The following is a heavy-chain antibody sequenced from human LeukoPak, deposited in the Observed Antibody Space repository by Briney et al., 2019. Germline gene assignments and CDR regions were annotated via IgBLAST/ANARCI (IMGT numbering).Heavy chain of an antibody. CDR3: GGRCRGTIDY. CDR2: IYSTGTT. J-gene: IGHJ4*02. Sequence: PSDTLSLTCSVSCPFVRWFYLTWIRQPPPKELEWIRFIYSTGTTTYNSSLQSRVTLSVDTSKNQFSLKLRSVLAADTPIYYCGGRCRGTIDYWGQGTLVAVS. CDR1: CPFVRWFY. V-gene: IGHV4-4*09. D-gene: IGHD2-2*01.